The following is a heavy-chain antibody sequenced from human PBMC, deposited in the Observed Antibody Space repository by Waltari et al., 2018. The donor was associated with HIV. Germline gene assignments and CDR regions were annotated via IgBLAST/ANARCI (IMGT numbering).Heavy chain of an antibody. V-gene: IGHV4-39*01. J-gene: IGHJ5*02. Sequence: QLQLQESGPGLVKSSETLSLTCTVSGGSMTSSSYYWGWIRQPPGKGLGWIGSMSYSWSTYNNAFLRSRLTISVDTAKTQFSLKLTSVTAADTAMYYCARSFSGYSNYFDPWGQGTLVTVSS. CDR2: MSYSWST. CDR1: GGSMTSSSYY. D-gene: IGHD4-4*01. CDR3: ARSFSGYSNYFDP.